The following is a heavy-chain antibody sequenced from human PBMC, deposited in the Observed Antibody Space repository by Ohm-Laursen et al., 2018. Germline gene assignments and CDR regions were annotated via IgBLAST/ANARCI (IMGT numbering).Heavy chain of an antibody. V-gene: IGHV3-9*01. D-gene: IGHD2-8*01. CDR3: AKDKVTGNGNYWYFDL. CDR1: GFTFDDYA. CDR2: ISWNGKNI. Sequence: SLRLSCAASGFTFDDYAMHWVRQGPGKGLEWVSGISWNGKNIAYADSLKGRFSVSRDNAENSLYLQMNSLRVEDTAVYYCAKDKVTGNGNYWYFDLWGRGTLVTVSS. J-gene: IGHJ2*01.